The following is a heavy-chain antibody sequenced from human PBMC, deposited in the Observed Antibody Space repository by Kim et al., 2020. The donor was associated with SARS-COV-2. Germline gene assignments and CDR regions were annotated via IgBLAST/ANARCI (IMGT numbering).Heavy chain of an antibody. Sequence: SETLSLTCTVSGGSISSSSYYWGWIRQPPGKGLEWIGSINYSGSTYYNPSRKSRVTISVDTSKNQFSLKLSSVTAADTAMYYCARYNVYCSGGSCYGTLDYWGQGPLVTVSS. D-gene: IGHD2-15*01. CDR2: INYSGST. V-gene: IGHV4-39*01. CDR3: ARYNVYCSGGSCYGTLDY. CDR1: GGSISSSSYY. J-gene: IGHJ4*02.